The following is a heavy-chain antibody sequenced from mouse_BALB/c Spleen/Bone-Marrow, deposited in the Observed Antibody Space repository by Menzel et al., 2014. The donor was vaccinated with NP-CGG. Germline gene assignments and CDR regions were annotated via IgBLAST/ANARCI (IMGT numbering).Heavy chain of an antibody. CDR3: ARRRTFITSVVDYFDV. CDR2: IYPEDGDT. J-gene: IGHJ1*01. CDR1: GYVFXSSW. Sequence: VQLQQSGPELVKPGASVKISCRASGYVFXSSWMNWVKQRPGQGLEWIGRIYPEDGDTNYNGKFKDKATLTADKSSSTAYMQISSLTSVDSAVYFCARRRTFITSVVDYFDVWGAGTTVTVSS. V-gene: IGHV1-82*01. D-gene: IGHD1-1*02.